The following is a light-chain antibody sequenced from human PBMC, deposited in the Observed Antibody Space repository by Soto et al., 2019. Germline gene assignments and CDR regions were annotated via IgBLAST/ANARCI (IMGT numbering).Light chain of an antibody. CDR1: QSISTY. J-gene: IGKJ2*01. V-gene: IGKV1-39*01. Sequence: DIQMTQSPSSLSASVGDRVTITCRASQSISTYLNWYQHKPGKAPKVLIYAASSLQSGVPSRFSGSGSGTDFTLTISSLQPEDFATYYCQKSYSTQYTFGQGTKLEIK. CDR3: QKSYSTQYT. CDR2: AAS.